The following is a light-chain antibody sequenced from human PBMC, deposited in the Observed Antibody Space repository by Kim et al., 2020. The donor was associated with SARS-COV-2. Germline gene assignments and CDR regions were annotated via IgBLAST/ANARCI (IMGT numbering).Light chain of an antibody. J-gene: IGLJ2*01. CDR1: NIENKN. CDR3: QVWDSRTVV. V-gene: IGLV3-9*01. Sequence: SVALGQTATIPCGGNNIENKNVHWYHQRPGQAPVLVMYRDKKRPSGIPERLSCSNSGNTATLTINRVEAGDEGDYYCQVWDSRTVVFGGGTQLTVL. CDR2: RDK.